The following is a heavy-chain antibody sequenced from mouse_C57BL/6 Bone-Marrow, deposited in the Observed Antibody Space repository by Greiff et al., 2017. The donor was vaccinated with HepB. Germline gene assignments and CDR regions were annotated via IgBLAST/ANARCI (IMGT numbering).Heavy chain of an antibody. CDR1: GFSLTSYG. J-gene: IGHJ3*01. Sequence: VKLVESGPGLVQPSQSLSITCTVSGFSLTSYGVHWVRQSPGKGLEWLGVIWSGGSTDYNAAFISRLSISKDNSKSQVFFKMNSLQADDTAIYYCARHPPSTMVTTGFAYWGQGTLVTVSA. CDR3: ARHPPSTMVTTGFAY. D-gene: IGHD2-2*01. V-gene: IGHV2-2*01. CDR2: IWSGGST.